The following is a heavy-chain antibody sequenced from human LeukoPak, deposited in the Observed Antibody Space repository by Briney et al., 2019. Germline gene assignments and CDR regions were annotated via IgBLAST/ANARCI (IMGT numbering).Heavy chain of an antibody. Sequence: SQTLSLTCTVSSGSISSYDYYWTWIRQHPGKGLEWIGYIYHSGTTYYNPSLKGRVTISVDTSENQFSLKLTSVTAADSAMYYCARYSGNYRFFDYWGQGTLVTVSS. CDR3: ARYSGNYRFFDY. V-gene: IGHV4-31*03. D-gene: IGHD1-26*01. CDR2: IYHSGTT. CDR1: SGSISSYDYY. J-gene: IGHJ4*02.